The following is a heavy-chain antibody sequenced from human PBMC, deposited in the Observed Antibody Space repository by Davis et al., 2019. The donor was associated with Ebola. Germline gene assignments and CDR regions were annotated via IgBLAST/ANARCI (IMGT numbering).Heavy chain of an antibody. CDR1: GFTVSSYY. CDR3: ARDPPQSGGYV. Sequence: PGGSLRLSCVGSGFTVSSYYMSWVRQAPGKGLEWVSVIYSGGSTYYADSVKGRFTISRHNSENTVFLQMNSLRPDDTAVYYCARDPPQSGGYVWGQGTLVTVSS. V-gene: IGHV3-53*04. D-gene: IGHD5-12*01. CDR2: IYSGGST. J-gene: IGHJ4*02.